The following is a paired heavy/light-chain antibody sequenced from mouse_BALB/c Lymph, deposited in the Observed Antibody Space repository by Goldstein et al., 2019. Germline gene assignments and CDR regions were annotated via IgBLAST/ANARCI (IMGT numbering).Heavy chain of an antibody. CDR1: GYTFNNYY. J-gene: IGHJ4*01. V-gene: IGHV1S81*02. Sequence: QVQLQQPGAELVKPGASVKLSCKASGYTFNNYYMYWVKQRPGQGLEWIGGINPSNGDSNFNEKFKSKATLTVDKSSSTAYMQLSSLTSEDSAVYYCTRERATARGYYYAMDYWGQGTSVTVSS. D-gene: IGHD1-2*01. CDR3: TRERATARGYYYAMDY. CDR2: INPSNGDS.
Light chain of an antibody. J-gene: IGKJ4*01. CDR1: SSVSY. V-gene: IGKV4-57*01. CDR3: QQRSSYPFT. Sequence: QIVLTQSPAIMSASPGEKVTITCSASSSVSYMHWFQQKPGTSPKLWIYSTSNLASGVPTRFSGSGSGTSYSLTISRVEAEDAATYYCQQRSSYPFTFGSGTKLEI. CDR2: STS.